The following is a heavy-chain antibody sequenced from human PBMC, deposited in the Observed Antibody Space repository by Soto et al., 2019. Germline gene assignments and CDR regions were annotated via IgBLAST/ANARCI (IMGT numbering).Heavy chain of an antibody. CDR2: INDSGST. J-gene: IGHJ3*02. CDR3: ARGECSSNYCFTRWALDI. CDR1: GGSFSGYY. V-gene: IGHV4-34*01. D-gene: IGHD2-2*01. Sequence: QVQLQQWGAGLLKPSETLSLTCGVYGGSFSGYYWTWIRQTPGKGLEWIGEINDSGSTNYKPSLKSRVTISADTSKKHFSLNVTSVTAADTAVYYCARGECSSNYCFTRWALDIWGQGTVVTVSS.